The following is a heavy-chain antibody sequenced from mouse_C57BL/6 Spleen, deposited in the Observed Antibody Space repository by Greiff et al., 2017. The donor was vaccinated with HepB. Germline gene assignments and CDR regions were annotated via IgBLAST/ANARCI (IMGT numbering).Heavy chain of an antibody. V-gene: IGHV5-4*01. D-gene: IGHD2-4*01. CDR3: ARGMSDYDYAMDY. J-gene: IGHJ4*01. CDR1: GFTFSSYA. Sequence: EVQGVESGGGLVKPGGSLKLSCAASGFTFSSYAMSWVRQTPEKRLEWVATISDGGSYTYYPDNVKGRFTISRDNAKNNLYLQMSHLKSEDTAMYYCARGMSDYDYAMDYWGQGTSVTVSS. CDR2: ISDGGSYT.